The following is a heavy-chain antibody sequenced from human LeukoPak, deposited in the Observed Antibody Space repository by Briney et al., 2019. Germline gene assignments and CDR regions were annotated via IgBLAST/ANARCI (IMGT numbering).Heavy chain of an antibody. V-gene: IGHV3-7*01. Sequence: PGGSLRLSCAASGFTFSSYAMTWVRQAPGKGLEWVATIGVDGSTEYPVDSMKGRFTISRDNAKNSLHLQMNSLRAEDTAVYHCATYSGPDKWDASDMWGQGTLVTVSS. CDR3: ATYSGPDKWDASDM. CDR1: GFTFSSYA. J-gene: IGHJ3*02. D-gene: IGHD1-26*01. CDR2: IGVDGSTE.